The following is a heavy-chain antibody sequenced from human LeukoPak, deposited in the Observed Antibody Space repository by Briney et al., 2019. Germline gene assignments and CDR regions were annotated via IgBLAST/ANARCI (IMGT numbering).Heavy chain of an antibody. D-gene: IGHD3-16*01. CDR2: IYYSGST. CDR1: GGSISSSTYD. J-gene: IGHJ4*02. Sequence: TSETLSLTCTVSGGSISSSTYDWGWIRRPPGKGLEWIGSIYYSGSTYYNPSLKSRVTVSVDTSKNQFSLKLSSVTAADTAVYYCVRGSTLRHYQYWGQGTLVTVSS. V-gene: IGHV4-39*01. CDR3: VRGSTLRHYQY.